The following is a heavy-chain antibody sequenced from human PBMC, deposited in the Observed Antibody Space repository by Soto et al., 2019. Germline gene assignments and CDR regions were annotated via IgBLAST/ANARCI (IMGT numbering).Heavy chain of an antibody. CDR1: GFSLSTSGVG. CDR3: AHRTIQVYGMDV. J-gene: IGHJ6*02. CDR2: IYWDDDK. Sequence: QITLKESGPTLVKPTQTLTLTCTFSGFSLSTSGVGVGWIRQPPGKALEWLALIYWDDDKRYSPSLRSRLTITKDTSNTPVVLTMTNMDPVDTATYYCAHRTIQVYGMDVWGQGTTVTVSS. D-gene: IGHD5-18*01. V-gene: IGHV2-5*02.